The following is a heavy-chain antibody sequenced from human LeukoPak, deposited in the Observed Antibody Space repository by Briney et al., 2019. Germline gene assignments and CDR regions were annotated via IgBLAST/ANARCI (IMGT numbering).Heavy chain of an antibody. Sequence: GGSLRLSCAASGFTFSSYGMHWVRQAPGKGLEWVAVISYDGSNKYYADSVKGRFTISRDNSKNTLYLQMNSLRAEDTAVYHCARDKAVGPTHLDYWGQGTLVTVSS. CDR2: ISYDGSNK. V-gene: IGHV3-30*03. CDR1: GFTFSSYG. D-gene: IGHD1-26*01. CDR3: ARDKAVGPTHLDY. J-gene: IGHJ4*02.